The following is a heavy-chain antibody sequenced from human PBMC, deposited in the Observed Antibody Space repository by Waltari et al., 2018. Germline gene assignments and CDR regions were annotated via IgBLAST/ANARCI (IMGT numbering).Heavy chain of an antibody. Sequence: QVQLVQSGAEVKKPGSSVKVSCKASGGTFSSYAISWVRQAPGQGLEWMGGIIPIFGTANYAQKFQGRVTITADESTSTAYMELSSLRSEDTAVYYCARRVKGFYYDSSDGVDWFDPWGQGTLVIVSS. J-gene: IGHJ5*02. CDR3: ARRVKGFYYDSSDGVDWFDP. V-gene: IGHV1-69*01. CDR1: GGTFSSYA. D-gene: IGHD3-22*01. CDR2: IIPIFGTA.